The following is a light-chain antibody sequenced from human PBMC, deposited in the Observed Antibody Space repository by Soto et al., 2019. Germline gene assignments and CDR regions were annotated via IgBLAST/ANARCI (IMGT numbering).Light chain of an antibody. CDR1: SSNVGSYKL. V-gene: IGLV2-14*02. CDR3: SSYTSTSTQV. CDR2: EVN. J-gene: IGLJ3*02. Sequence: QSVLTQPASVSGSPGQSITISCTGTSSNVGSYKLVSWYQQHPGKVPKLMIYEVNNRPSGVSNRFSGSKSGNTASLTISGLQAEDEADYYCSSYTSTSTQVLGGGTKVTVL.